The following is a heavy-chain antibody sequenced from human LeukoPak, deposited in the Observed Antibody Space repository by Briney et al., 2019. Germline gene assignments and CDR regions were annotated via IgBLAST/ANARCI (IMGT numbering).Heavy chain of an antibody. D-gene: IGHD3-22*01. J-gene: IGHJ3*02. CDR1: GGSISSYY. CDR2: IYTSGST. Sequence: PSETLSLTCTVSGGSISSYYWSWIRQPAGKGLEWIGRIYTSGSTNYNPSLKSRVTMSVDTSKNQFSLKLSSVTAADTAVYYCARDGSLVVVLDASDIWGQGTMVTVSS. V-gene: IGHV4-4*07. CDR3: ARDGSLVVVLDASDI.